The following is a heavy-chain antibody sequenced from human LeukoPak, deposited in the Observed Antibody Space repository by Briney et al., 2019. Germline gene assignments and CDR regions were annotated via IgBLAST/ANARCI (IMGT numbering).Heavy chain of an antibody. CDR3: ARQDAGWLPDY. D-gene: IGHD3-22*01. V-gene: IGHV4-59*08. Sequence: TGGSLRLSCAASGFTFSTYWMSWIRQPPGKGLERIGYIYYSGSTNYNPSLKSRVTISVDTSKNQFSLKLSSVTAADTAVYYCARQDAGWLPDYWGQGTLVTVSS. CDR1: GFTFSTYW. CDR2: IYYSGST. J-gene: IGHJ4*02.